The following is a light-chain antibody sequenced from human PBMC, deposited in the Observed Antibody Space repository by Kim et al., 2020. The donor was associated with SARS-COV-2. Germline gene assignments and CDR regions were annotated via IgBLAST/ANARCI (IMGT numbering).Light chain of an antibody. CDR1: KLGDKY. CDR2: QCR. Sequence: SGYPGQTASSISSRDKLGDKYACWYQQKPGQSPVLVIYQCRKRPSGIPERFSGSSSGNTATLTISETQAMDEADYYCQAWDSNTGVFGGGTRLTVL. CDR3: QAWDSNTGV. J-gene: IGLJ2*01. V-gene: IGLV3-1*01.